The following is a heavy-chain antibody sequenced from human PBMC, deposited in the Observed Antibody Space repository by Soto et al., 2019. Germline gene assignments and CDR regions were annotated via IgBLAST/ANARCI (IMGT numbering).Heavy chain of an antibody. CDR3: ARDDPDYGDSGRPFDY. CDR2: ISSSSSYI. CDR1: GFTFSSYS. D-gene: IGHD4-17*01. J-gene: IGHJ4*02. Sequence: GGSLRLSCAASGFTFSSYSMNWVRQAPGKGLEWVSSISSSSSYIYYADSVKGRFTISRDNAKNSLYLQMNSLRAEDRAVYYCARDDPDYGDSGRPFDYWGQGTLVTVSS. V-gene: IGHV3-21*04.